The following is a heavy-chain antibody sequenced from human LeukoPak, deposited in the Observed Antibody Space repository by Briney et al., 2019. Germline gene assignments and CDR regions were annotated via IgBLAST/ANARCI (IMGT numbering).Heavy chain of an antibody. V-gene: IGHV3-48*01. Sequence: GGSLRLSCAASGFTFSSYSMNWVRQAPGKGLEWVSYISSSSSTISYADSVKGRFTISRDNAKNSLYLQMNSLRAEDTAVYYGARDTGGWDKEGYYFDYWGQGTLVTVSS. J-gene: IGHJ4*02. CDR2: ISSSSSTI. D-gene: IGHD2-8*02. CDR3: ARDTGGWDKEGYYFDY. CDR1: GFTFSSYS.